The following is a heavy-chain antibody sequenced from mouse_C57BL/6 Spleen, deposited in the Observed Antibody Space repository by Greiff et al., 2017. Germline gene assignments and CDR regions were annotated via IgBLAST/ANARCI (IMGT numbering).Heavy chain of an antibody. Sequence: EVQLQESGPGLVKPSQSLSLTCSVTGYSITSGYYWNWIRQFPGNKLEWMGYISYDGSNNYNQSLKNRISITRDTSNNQFFLKLNSVTTEDTATYYCARDPLGSYFDYWGQGTTLTVSS. CDR2: ISYDGSN. V-gene: IGHV3-6*01. CDR1: GYSITSGYY. CDR3: ARDPLGSYFDY. J-gene: IGHJ2*01. D-gene: IGHD4-1*01.